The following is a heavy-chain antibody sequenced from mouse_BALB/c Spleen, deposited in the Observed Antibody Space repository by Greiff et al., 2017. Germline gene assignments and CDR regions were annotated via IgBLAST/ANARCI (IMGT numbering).Heavy chain of an antibody. CDR1: GYTFTSYW. Sequence: QVHVKQSGAELAKPGASVKMSCKASGYTFTSYWMHWVKQRPGQGLEWIGYINPSTGYTEYNQKFKDKATLTADKSSSTAYMQLSSLTSEDSAVYYCARWGDYGYFDVWGAGTTVTVSS. V-gene: IGHV1-7*01. J-gene: IGHJ1*01. CDR3: ARWGDYGYFDV. CDR2: INPSTGYT.